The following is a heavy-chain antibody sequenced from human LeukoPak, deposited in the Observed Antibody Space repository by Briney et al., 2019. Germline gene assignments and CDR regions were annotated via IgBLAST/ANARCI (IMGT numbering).Heavy chain of an antibody. CDR3: ARVLWETKWEPLFGY. CDR1: GYTFTSYY. Sequence: GASVKVSCKASGYTFTSYYMHWVRQAPGQGLEWMGIINPSGGSTSYAQKFQGRVTMTRDTSTSTVYMELSSLRSEDTAVYYCARVLWETKWEPLFGYWGQGTLVTVSS. V-gene: IGHV1-46*01. J-gene: IGHJ4*02. D-gene: IGHD1-26*01. CDR2: INPSGGST.